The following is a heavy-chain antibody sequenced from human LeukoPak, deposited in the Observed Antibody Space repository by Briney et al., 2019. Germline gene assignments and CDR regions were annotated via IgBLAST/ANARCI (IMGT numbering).Heavy chain of an antibody. CDR1: GYTFTSNY. J-gene: IGHJ4*02. CDR2: FYPRDGST. Sequence: ASVKVSCKASGYTFTSNYIHWVRQAPGQGLEWMGMFYPRDGSTSYAQKFQGRVTVTRDTSTSTVHMELSVLRSEDTAVYYCARDQEGFDYWGQGTLVTVSS. V-gene: IGHV1-46*01. CDR3: ARDQEGFDY.